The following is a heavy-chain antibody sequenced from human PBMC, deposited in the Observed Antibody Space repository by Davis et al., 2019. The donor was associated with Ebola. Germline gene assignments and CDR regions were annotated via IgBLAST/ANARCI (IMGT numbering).Heavy chain of an antibody. CDR3: ARAAPYYGDNEAFDI. Sequence: SETLSLTCTVSGGSISSYYWSWIRQPPGKGLEWIGYIYYSGSTNYNPSLKSRLTISVDTSKNQFSLKLRSVTAADTAVYYCARAAPYYGDNEAFDIWGQGTMVTVSS. J-gene: IGHJ3*02. CDR1: GGSISSYY. V-gene: IGHV4-59*13. CDR2: IYYSGST. D-gene: IGHD4-17*01.